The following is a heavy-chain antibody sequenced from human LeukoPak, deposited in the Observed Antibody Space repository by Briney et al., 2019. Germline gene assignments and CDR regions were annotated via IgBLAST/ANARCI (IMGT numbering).Heavy chain of an antibody. Sequence: PSQTLSLTCTVSVGSISSGSYYWSWIRQPAGKGLEWIGRIYTSGSTNYNPSLKSRVTISVDTSKNQFSLKLSSVTAADTAVYYCARAPEDYDAFDIWGQGTMVTVSS. V-gene: IGHV4-61*02. CDR2: IYTSGST. CDR1: VGSISSGSYY. CDR3: ARAPEDYDAFDI. J-gene: IGHJ3*02. D-gene: IGHD2-15*01.